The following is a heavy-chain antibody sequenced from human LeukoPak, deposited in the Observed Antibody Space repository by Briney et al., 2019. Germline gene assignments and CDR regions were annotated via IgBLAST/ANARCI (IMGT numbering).Heavy chain of an antibody. V-gene: IGHV1-46*01. CDR3: ARAVGSYYPFDP. D-gene: IGHD1-26*01. Sequence: GASVKVSCKASGYTFTSYYTHWVRQAPGQGLEWMGIINPSGGSTSYAQKFQGGVTMTRDTSTSTVYMELSSLRSEDTAVYYCARAVGSYYPFDPWGQGTLVTVSS. CDR1: GYTFTSYY. J-gene: IGHJ5*02. CDR2: INPSGGST.